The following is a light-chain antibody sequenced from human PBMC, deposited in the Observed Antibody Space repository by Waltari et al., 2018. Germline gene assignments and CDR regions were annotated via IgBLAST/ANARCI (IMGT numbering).Light chain of an antibody. CDR3: SSYTGSSTPV. Sequence: QSALTQPASVSGSPGQSITISCTGTSSDVGGYNYVSWYQQHPGKAPKLMIYEVSNRPSGGSNRCSGSKSGNTASLTISGLQAEDEADYYCSSYTGSSTPVFGGGTKLTVL. V-gene: IGLV2-14*01. CDR2: EVS. CDR1: SSDVGGYNY. J-gene: IGLJ2*01.